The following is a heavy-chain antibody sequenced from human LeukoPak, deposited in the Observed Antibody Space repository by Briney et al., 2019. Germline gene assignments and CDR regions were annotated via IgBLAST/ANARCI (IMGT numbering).Heavy chain of an antibody. CDR1: GFTFSSYA. Sequence: GGSLRLSCAASGFTFSSYAMSWVRQAPGKGLEWVAAISGDGGSTYYADSVKGRFTISRDNSKNTLYLQMNSLRAEDTAVYYCAQDLGCWYLFDYWGQGTLVTVSS. D-gene: IGHD6-13*01. J-gene: IGHJ4*02. V-gene: IGHV3-23*01. CDR3: AQDLGCWYLFDY. CDR2: ISGDGGST.